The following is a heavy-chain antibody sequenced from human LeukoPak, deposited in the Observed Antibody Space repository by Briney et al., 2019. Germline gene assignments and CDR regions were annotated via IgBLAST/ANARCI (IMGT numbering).Heavy chain of an antibody. D-gene: IGHD1-14*01. Sequence: SETLTLTCTVSGGSINTYFWSWIRQPPGKGLEWIGYIYYSGSTNYNPSLKSRVTISVDTSKKQFSLKLSSVTAADTAVYYCARGPVRNPDPYFDYWGQGTLVTVSS. CDR1: GGSINTYF. V-gene: IGHV4-59*12. CDR2: IYYSGST. J-gene: IGHJ4*02. CDR3: ARGPVRNPDPYFDY.